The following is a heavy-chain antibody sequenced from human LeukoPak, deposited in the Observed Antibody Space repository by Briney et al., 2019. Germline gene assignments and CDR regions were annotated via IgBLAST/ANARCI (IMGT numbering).Heavy chain of an antibody. CDR3: ARDDTIFGVAA. CDR2: IYYSGST. J-gene: IGHJ5*02. D-gene: IGHD3-3*01. CDR1: GGSISSYY. Sequence: SETLSLTCTVSGGSISSYYWSWSRQPPGKGLEWIGYIYYSGSTNYNPSLKSRVTISVDTSKNQFYLKLSSVTAADTAVYYCARDDTIFGVAAWGQGTLVTVSS. V-gene: IGHV4-59*01.